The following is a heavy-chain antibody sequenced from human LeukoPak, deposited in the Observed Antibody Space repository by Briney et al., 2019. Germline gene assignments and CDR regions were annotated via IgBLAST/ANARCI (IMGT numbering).Heavy chain of an antibody. D-gene: IGHD6-19*01. J-gene: IGHJ4*02. V-gene: IGHV3-23*01. CDR2: ISLNGETT. Sequence: GGSLRLSCAVSGFSVSSFGMSWVRQAPGKGLEWISAISLNGETTWYADSVKGRFIISRDNSKNTLYLQLTSLRAEDTAVYYCAQGFSSGWYPYWGQGTLVTVSS. CDR1: GFSVSSFG. CDR3: AQGFSSGWYPY.